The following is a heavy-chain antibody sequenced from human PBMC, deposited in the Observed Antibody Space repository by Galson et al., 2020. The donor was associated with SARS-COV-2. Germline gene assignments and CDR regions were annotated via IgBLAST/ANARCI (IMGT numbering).Heavy chain of an antibody. CDR1: GFSFGDYG. D-gene: IGHD3-16*01. CDR2: IRSQAYGGTT. CDR3: SREGGEYCLHFFY. Sequence: GGSLRLSCTASGFSFGDYGMSWFRQAPGKGLEWIGFIRSQAYGGTTEYAASVEGRFSISRDDSKNIAYLQMNSLKTEDTAVYYCSREGGEYCLHFFYWGLGTLVTVSS. V-gene: IGHV3-49*03. J-gene: IGHJ4*02.